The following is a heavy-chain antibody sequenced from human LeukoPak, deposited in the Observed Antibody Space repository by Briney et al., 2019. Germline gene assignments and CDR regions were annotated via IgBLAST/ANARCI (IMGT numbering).Heavy chain of an antibody. CDR3: AKDRNGILTGYKFDY. D-gene: IGHD3-9*01. CDR2: ISGSGGST. Sequence: GRSLRLSRAASGFTFSSYAMSWVRQAPGKGLEWVSAISGSGGSTYYADSVKGRFTISRDNSKNTLYLQMNSLRAEDTAVYYCAKDRNGILTGYKFDYWGQGTLVTVSS. CDR1: GFTFSSYA. J-gene: IGHJ4*02. V-gene: IGHV3-23*01.